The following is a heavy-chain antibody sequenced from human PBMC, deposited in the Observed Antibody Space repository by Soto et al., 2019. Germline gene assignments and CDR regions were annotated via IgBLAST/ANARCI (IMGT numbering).Heavy chain of an antibody. CDR2: ISYDGSNK. D-gene: IGHD6-6*01. J-gene: IGHJ5*02. CDR1: GFTFSSYG. Sequence: GGSLRLSCAASGFTFSSYGMHWVRQAPGKGLEWVAVISYDGSNKYYADSVKGRFTISRDNSKNTLYLQMNSLRAEDTAVYYCATSESIAARPPFDPWGQGTLVTVSS. CDR3: ATSESIAARPPFDP. V-gene: IGHV3-30*03.